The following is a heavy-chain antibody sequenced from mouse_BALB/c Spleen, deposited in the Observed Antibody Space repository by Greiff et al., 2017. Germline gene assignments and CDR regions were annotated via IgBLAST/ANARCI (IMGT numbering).Heavy chain of an antibody. D-gene: IGHD1-1*01. CDR3: ARSDYYSSSQYYFDY. CDR1: GYTFTSYW. V-gene: IGHV1-7*01. Sequence: VQLQQSGAELAKPGASVKMSCKASGYTFTSYWMHWVKQRPGQGLEWIGYINPSTGYTEYNQKFKDKATLTADKSSSTDYMQLSSLTSEDSAVYYCARSDYYSSSQYYFDYWGQGTTLTVSA. CDR2: INPSTGYT. J-gene: IGHJ2*01.